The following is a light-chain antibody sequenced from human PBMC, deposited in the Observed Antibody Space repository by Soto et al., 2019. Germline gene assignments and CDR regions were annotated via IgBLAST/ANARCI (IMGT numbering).Light chain of an antibody. CDR1: QGISSY. V-gene: IGKV1-8*01. J-gene: IGKJ3*01. CDR2: AAS. CDR3: QQYYSYPLT. Sequence: AIGLTRSPSYLSASTEKRVTITCGGSQGISSYLAWYQQKPGKAPKLLIYAASTLQSGVPSRFSGSGSGTDFTLTISCLQSEDFATYYCQQYYSYPLTFGPGTKVDIK.